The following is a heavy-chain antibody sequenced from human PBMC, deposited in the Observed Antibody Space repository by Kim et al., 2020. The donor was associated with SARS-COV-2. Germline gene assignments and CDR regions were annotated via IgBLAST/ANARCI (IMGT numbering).Heavy chain of an antibody. CDR2: IYHSEGT. CDR3: ARELMSMAAAGPQAFDI. Sequence: SETLSLTCTVSGYSISSGYYWGWIRQPPGKGLEWIGSIYHSEGTYDNPSLKSRVTISVDTSKNQVSLKLSTVTTADTAGYYCARELMSMAAAGPQAFDI. D-gene: IGHD6-13*01. CDR1: GYSISSGYY. J-gene: IGHJ3*02. V-gene: IGHV4-38-2*02.